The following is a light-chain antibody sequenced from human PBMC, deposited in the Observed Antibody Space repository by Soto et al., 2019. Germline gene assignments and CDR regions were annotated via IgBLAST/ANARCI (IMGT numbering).Light chain of an antibody. CDR3: QQYLSYPWT. CDR2: KAS. Sequence: DIPMTQSPATLSASVGDRVTITCRASQSSNTWLDWYQQRPGKAPKLLIYKASSLESGATSRLRSSESGTECTLTVSGLQADYFASYYCQQYLSYPWTFGQGTKVEIK. J-gene: IGKJ1*01. CDR1: QSSNTW. V-gene: IGKV1-5*03.